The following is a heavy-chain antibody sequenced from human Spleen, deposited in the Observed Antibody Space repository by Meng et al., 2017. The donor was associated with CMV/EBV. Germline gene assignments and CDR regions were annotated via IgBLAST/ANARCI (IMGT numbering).Heavy chain of an antibody. Sequence: QAPGKGLEWMSGSNPSTGGTKYKQRFQGRVTMTIDTSLRPAYMELKWLRFDDTAVYFCARGVGRGAYCTNTGCPTSFGDFWGQGTLVTVSS. CDR2: SNPSTGGT. D-gene: IGHD2-8*01. CDR3: ARGVGRGAYCTNTGCPTSFGDF. V-gene: IGHV1-2*02. J-gene: IGHJ4*02.